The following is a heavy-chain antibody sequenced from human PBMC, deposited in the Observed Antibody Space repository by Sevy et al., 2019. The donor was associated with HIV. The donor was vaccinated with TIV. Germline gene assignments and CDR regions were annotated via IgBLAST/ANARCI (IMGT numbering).Heavy chain of an antibody. V-gene: IGHV3-23*01. Sequence: GGSLRLSCAASGFTFSSYVMSWVRQAPGKGLEWVSTISGSGGYKYYVDSVKGRFTISRDNSKNTVYLEMNSLRAEDTAIYYCAKENTGWYSWGQGTLVTVSS. D-gene: IGHD6-19*01. J-gene: IGHJ4*02. CDR2: ISGSGGYK. CDR3: AKENTGWYS. CDR1: GFTFSSYV.